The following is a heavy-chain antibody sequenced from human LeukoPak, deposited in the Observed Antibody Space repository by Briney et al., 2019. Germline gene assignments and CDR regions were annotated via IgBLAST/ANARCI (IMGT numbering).Heavy chain of an antibody. V-gene: IGHV1-69*13. D-gene: IGHD1-26*01. CDR3: AARIGATSDY. CDR1: GGTFSSYA. J-gene: IGHJ4*02. CDR2: IIPIFGTA. Sequence: GASVKVPCKASGGTFSSYAISWVRQAPGQGLEWMGGIIPIFGTANYAQKFQGRVTITADESTSTAYMELSSLRSEDTAVYYCAARIGATSDYWGQGTLVTVSS.